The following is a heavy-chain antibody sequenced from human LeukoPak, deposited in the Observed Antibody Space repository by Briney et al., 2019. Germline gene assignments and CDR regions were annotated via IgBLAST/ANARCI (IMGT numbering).Heavy chain of an antibody. D-gene: IGHD4-17*01. CDR3: ARHATVTQPDY. J-gene: IGHJ4*02. Sequence: GESLKISCKGSGYRFSNYWIGWVRHMPGKGLEWMGRIDPSDSYTNYSPSFQGHVTISADKSISTAYLQWSSLKASDTAMYYCARHATVTQPDYWGQGTLVTVSS. V-gene: IGHV5-10-1*01. CDR1: GYRFSNYW. CDR2: IDPSDSYT.